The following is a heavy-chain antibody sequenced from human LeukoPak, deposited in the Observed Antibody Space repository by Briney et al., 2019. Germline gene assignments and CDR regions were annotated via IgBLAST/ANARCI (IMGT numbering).Heavy chain of an antibody. CDR3: ARDPHYGDILNDPFDI. Sequence: SQTLSLTCTVSGGSISSGGYYWSWIRQHPGKGLEWIGYINYSGSTKYNPSLKSRVTISVDTSKNQFSLKLSSVTAADTAVYFCARDPHYGDILNDPFDIWGQGTMVTVSS. CDR1: GGSISSGGYY. J-gene: IGHJ3*02. V-gene: IGHV4-61*08. D-gene: IGHD4-17*01. CDR2: INYSGST.